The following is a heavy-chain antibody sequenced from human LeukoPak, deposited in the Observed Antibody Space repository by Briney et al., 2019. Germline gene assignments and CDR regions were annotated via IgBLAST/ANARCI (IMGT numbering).Heavy chain of an antibody. V-gene: IGHV4-59*01. CDR3: ARARDYDPPAFYYYYMDV. CDR2: IYYSGST. CDR1: VGSISSYY. J-gene: IGHJ6*03. D-gene: IGHD4-17*01. Sequence: PSETLSLTCTVSVGSISSYYWSWIRQPPGKGLEWIGYIYYSGSTNYNPSLKSRVTISVDTSKNQFSLKLSSVTAADTAVYYCARARDYDPPAFYYYYMDVWGKGTTVTVSS.